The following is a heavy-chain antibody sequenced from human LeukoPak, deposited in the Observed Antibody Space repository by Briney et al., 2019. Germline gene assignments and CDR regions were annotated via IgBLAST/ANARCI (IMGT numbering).Heavy chain of an antibody. CDR2: ISGSGGST. J-gene: IGHJ4*02. CDR3: AKAIAAAGLHYFDY. Sequence: GGSLRLSCAASGFTFSSYAMSWVRQAPGKGLEWVSAISGSGGSTYYADSVKGRFTISRDNSKNTPYLQMNSLRAEDTALYYCAKAIAAAGLHYFDYWGQGTLVTVSS. CDR1: GFTFSSYA. D-gene: IGHD6-13*01. V-gene: IGHV3-23*01.